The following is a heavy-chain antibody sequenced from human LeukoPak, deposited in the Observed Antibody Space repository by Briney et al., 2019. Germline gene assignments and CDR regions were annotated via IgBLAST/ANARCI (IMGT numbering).Heavy chain of an antibody. Sequence: ASVKVSCKASGYTFTDNYIHWVRQAPGQGLEWMGRVNPDSGGINYAQKCQGRVPRTRDTSIKTAFVELRRLRSDDTATYYCARAQNYHDRSGYSDDTFDVWGHGTMITVSS. V-gene: IGHV1-2*06. CDR2: VNPDSGGI. CDR3: ARAQNYHDRSGYSDDTFDV. CDR1: GYTFTDNY. J-gene: IGHJ3*01. D-gene: IGHD3-22*01.